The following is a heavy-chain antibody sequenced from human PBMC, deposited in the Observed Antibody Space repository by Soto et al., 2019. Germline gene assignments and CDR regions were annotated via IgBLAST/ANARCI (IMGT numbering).Heavy chain of an antibody. D-gene: IGHD6-13*01. CDR2: IYYSGSA. CDR1: GGSISSSSYY. V-gene: IGHV4-39*01. CDR3: ASDTGAAADTLEDY. Sequence: CTVSGGSISSSSYYWGWIRQPPGKGLEWIGSIYYSGSAYYNPSLKSRVTISVDTSKNQFSLKLSSVTAADTAVYYCASDTGAAADTLEDYWGQGTLVTVSS. J-gene: IGHJ4*02.